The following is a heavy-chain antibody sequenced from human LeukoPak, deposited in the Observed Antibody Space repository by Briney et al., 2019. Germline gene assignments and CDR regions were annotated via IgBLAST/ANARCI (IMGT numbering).Heavy chain of an antibody. Sequence: SETLSLTCAVSGGSISSGGYSWSWIRQPPGKGLEWIGYIYHSGSTYYNPSLKSRVTISVDRSKNQFSLKLSSVTAADTAAYYCARSTAVTGPFDYWGQGTLVTVSS. D-gene: IGHD4-23*01. CDR1: GGSISSGGYS. J-gene: IGHJ4*02. CDR2: IYHSGST. CDR3: ARSTAVTGPFDY. V-gene: IGHV4-30-2*01.